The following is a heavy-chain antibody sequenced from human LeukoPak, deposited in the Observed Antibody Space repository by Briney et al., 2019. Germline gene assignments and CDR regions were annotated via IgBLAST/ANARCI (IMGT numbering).Heavy chain of an antibody. CDR2: MNPNSGNT. V-gene: IGHV1-8*01. CDR1: GYTFTSYD. CDR3: ARVGITGTTRRHWFDP. D-gene: IGHD1-7*01. Sequence: ASVTVSCTASGYTFTSYDINWVRQATGQGLEWMGWMNPNSGNTGYAQKFQGRVTMTRNTSISTAYMELSSLRSEDTAVYYCARVGITGTTRRHWFDPWGQGTLVTVSS. J-gene: IGHJ5*02.